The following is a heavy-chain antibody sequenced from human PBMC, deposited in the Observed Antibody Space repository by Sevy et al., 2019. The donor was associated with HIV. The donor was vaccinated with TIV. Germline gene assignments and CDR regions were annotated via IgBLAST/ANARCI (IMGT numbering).Heavy chain of an antibody. D-gene: IGHD3-3*01. CDR1: GFTFSSYW. CDR3: ARVFTIFDPGIDV. V-gene: IGHV3-7*01. Sequence: GGSLRLSCAASGFTFSSYWMSWVRQAPGKGLEWVANIKQDGSEKYYVDSVKGRLTISRDNTKNSLYLQMNSLRAEDTAVYYCARVFTIFDPGIDVWGQGTTVTVSS. CDR2: IKQDGSEK. J-gene: IGHJ6*02.